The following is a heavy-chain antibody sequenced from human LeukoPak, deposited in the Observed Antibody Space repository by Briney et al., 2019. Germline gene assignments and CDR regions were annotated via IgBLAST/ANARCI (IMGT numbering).Heavy chain of an antibody. J-gene: IGHJ5*02. CDR1: GLTFDDYG. Sequence: GGSLRLSCAASGLTFDDYGMSWVRQAPGKGLEWVSGINWNGGSTGYADSVKGRFTISRDNAKNSLYLQMNSLRAEDTALYYCASSSGYDFGWFDPWGQGTLVTVSS. D-gene: IGHD5-12*01. CDR3: ASSSGYDFGWFDP. V-gene: IGHV3-20*04. CDR2: INWNGGST.